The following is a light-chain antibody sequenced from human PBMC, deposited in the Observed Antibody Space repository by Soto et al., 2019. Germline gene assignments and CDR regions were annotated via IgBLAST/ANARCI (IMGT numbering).Light chain of an antibody. V-gene: IGLV2-14*03. Sequence: QSVLTQPASVSGSPGQSTTISCTGTSSDVGGYNYVSWYQHHPGKAPKLMIYDVSNRPSGVSNRFSGSKSGNTASLTISGLQAEDEADYYCSSYTTSTTLNYVFGTGTKVTVL. CDR3: SSYTTSTTLNYV. CDR2: DVS. J-gene: IGLJ1*01. CDR1: SSDVGGYNY.